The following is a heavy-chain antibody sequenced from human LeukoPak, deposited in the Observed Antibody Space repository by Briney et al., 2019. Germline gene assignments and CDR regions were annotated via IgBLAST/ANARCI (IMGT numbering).Heavy chain of an antibody. Sequence: GASVKVSCKASGYTFTGYYMHWVRQAPGQGLEWMGRINPNSGGTNYAQKFQGRVTMTRDTSISTAYVELSRLRSDDTAVYYCARTYRSITMVRGVTVNWFDPWGQGTLVTVSS. CDR3: ARTYRSITMVRGVTVNWFDP. D-gene: IGHD3-10*01. CDR2: INPNSGGT. CDR1: GYTFTGYY. V-gene: IGHV1-2*06. J-gene: IGHJ5*02.